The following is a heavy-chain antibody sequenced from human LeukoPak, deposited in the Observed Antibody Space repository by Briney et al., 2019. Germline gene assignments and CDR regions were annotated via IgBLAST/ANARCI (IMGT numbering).Heavy chain of an antibody. D-gene: IGHD2-8*01. CDR1: GDSISSDSYY. CDR3: ARGGVMLDY. CDR2: IYTSGST. V-gene: IGHV4-61*02. J-gene: IGHJ4*02. Sequence: SETLSLTCTVSGDSISSDSYYWSWIRQPAGKGLEWIGRIYTSGSTNYNPSLKSRVTISVDTSKNQFSLKLSSVTAADTAMYYCARGGVMLDYWGQGTLVTVSS.